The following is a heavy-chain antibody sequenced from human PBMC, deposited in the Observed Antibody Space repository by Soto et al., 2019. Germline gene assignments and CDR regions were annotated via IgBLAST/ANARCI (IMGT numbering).Heavy chain of an antibody. V-gene: IGHV4-4*07. J-gene: IGHJ6*02. Sequence: SETLSLTCTVSGGSISRYYWSWILYPARKGLEWIGRIYTSGSTNYNPSLKSRVTMSVDTSKNQCSLKLSSVTAADTAVYYCARDPSYSNYYYYYYGMDVWGQGTTVTVSS. CDR1: GGSISRYY. CDR3: ARDPSYSNYYYYYYGMDV. D-gene: IGHD4-4*01. CDR2: IYTSGST.